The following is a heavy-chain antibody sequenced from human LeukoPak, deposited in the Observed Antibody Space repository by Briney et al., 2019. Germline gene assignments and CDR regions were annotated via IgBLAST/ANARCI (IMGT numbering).Heavy chain of an antibody. V-gene: IGHV5-51*01. CDR3: ARQKVVRSEGNWFDP. CDR2: IYPGDSDT. J-gene: IGHJ5*02. CDR1: GYSFTSYW. Sequence: GESLKTSCKGSGYSFTSYWIGWVRQMPGKGLEWMGIIYPGDSDTRYSPSFQGQVTISADKSISTAYLQWSSLKASDTAMYYCARQKVVRSEGNWFDPWGQGTLVTVSS. D-gene: IGHD2-15*01.